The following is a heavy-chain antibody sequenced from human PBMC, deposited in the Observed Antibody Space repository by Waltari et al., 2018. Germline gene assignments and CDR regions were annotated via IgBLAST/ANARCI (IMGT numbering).Heavy chain of an antibody. Sequence: QVQLVQSGAEVKKPGSSVKVSCKASGGTFSSYTISWVRQAPGQGLEWMGMIIPILGIANYAQKFPGRVTITADKSPSTAYMELSSLRSEDTAVYYCARGYYGSGSPRDYWGQGTLVTVSS. V-gene: IGHV1-69*02. D-gene: IGHD3-10*01. CDR1: GGTFSSYT. CDR3: ARGYYGSGSPRDY. J-gene: IGHJ4*02. CDR2: IIPILGIA.